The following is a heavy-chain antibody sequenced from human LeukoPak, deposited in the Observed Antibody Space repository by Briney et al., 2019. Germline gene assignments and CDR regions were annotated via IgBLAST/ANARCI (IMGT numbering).Heavy chain of an antibody. CDR2: ITSSGTYI. J-gene: IGHJ6*03. D-gene: IGHD1-26*01. Sequence: PSETLSLTCNVSGGSISSSSYYWGWIRQPPGTGLEWVSSITSSGTYIYYADSVKGRFTTSRDNAKNSLYLQMNSLRPEDTAVYYCARDPYSGSYGDYYYYYMDVWGKGTTVTISS. CDR3: ARDPYSGSYGDYYYYYMDV. CDR1: GGSISSSS. V-gene: IGHV3-21*01.